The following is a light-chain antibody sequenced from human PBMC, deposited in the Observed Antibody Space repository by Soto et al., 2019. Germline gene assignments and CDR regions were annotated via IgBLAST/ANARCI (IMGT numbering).Light chain of an antibody. Sequence: QSALTQPASVSGSPGQSITISCTGTSGDVGAYNFVSWYQQHPGKAPKLMIYEVTNRPSGVSDRVSGSKSGNTASLTISGLQAEDEADYYCTSYTSGRTLYVFGTGTKLTVL. CDR2: EVT. J-gene: IGLJ1*01. V-gene: IGLV2-14*01. CDR1: SGDVGAYNF. CDR3: TSYTSGRTLYV.